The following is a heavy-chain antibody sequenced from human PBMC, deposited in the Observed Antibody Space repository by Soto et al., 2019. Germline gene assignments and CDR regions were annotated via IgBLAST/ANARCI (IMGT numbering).Heavy chain of an antibody. Sequence: PSQSLSLTCVISGDSVSNNTAAWNWIRQSPSRGLEWLGRTYCRSKWYNEYALSVKSRIIINPDTSKNQFSLQLTSVTPDDTAVYYCAREYNTGWSTWGQGTLVTVSS. CDR3: AREYNTGWST. V-gene: IGHV6-1*01. D-gene: IGHD6-19*01. J-gene: IGHJ4*02. CDR1: GDSVSNNTAA. CDR2: TYCRSKWYN.